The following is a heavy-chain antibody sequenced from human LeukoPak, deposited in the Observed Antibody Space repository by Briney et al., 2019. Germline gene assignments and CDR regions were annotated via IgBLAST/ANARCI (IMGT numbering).Heavy chain of an antibody. Sequence: GGSLRLSCAASGFTFSSYSMNWVRQAPGKGLEWVSYISSSSSTIYYADSVKGRFTISRDNAKNSLYLQMNSLRAEDTALYHCARNLGYCSSTSCYASAFDIWGQGTTVTVSS. CDR3: ARNLGYCSSTSCYASAFDI. V-gene: IGHV3-48*04. CDR2: ISSSSSTI. D-gene: IGHD2-2*01. J-gene: IGHJ3*02. CDR1: GFTFSSYS.